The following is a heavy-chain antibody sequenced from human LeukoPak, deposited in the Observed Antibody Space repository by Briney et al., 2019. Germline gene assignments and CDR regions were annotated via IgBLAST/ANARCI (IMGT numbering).Heavy chain of an antibody. D-gene: IGHD6-19*01. J-gene: IGHJ4*01. CDR1: GYTFTSYD. CDR3: AIPMCSSGWSGDY. Sequence: ASVKVSCKASGYTFTSYDINWVRQATGQGLEWMGWMNPNSGNTGYAQKFQGRVTMTRNTSISTAYMELSSLRSEDTAVYYCAIPMCSSGWSGDYWGQGTLVTVSS. V-gene: IGHV1-8*01. CDR2: MNPNSGNT.